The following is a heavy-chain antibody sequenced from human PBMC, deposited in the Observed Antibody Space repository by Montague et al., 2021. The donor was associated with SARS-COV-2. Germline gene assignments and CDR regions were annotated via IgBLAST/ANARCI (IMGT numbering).Heavy chain of an antibody. J-gene: IGHJ3*02. CDR1: GFTVSSNY. D-gene: IGHD6-25*01. Sequence: SLRLSCAAPGFTVSSNYMSWVRQAPGKGLEWVSVIYSGGSTYYADSVKGRFTISRDNSKNTPYLQMNSLRAEDTAVYYCARGGGRDAFDIWGQGTMVTVSS. CDR2: IYSGGST. V-gene: IGHV3-53*05. CDR3: ARGGGRDAFDI.